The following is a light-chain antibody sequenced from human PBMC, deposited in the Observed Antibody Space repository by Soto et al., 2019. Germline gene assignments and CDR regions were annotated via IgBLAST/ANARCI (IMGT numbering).Light chain of an antibody. J-gene: IGKJ1*01. V-gene: IGKV3-20*01. CDR2: GAS. Sequence: EIVLTQSPRTLSLSPGERATLSCRASQSVSSNYLAWYQQKPGQAPRLLIYGASSRATGIPDRFSGRGSGTDFTLTISRLEPEYFAVYYCQQYGSSPWAFGPGTKVDIK. CDR1: QSVSSNY. CDR3: QQYGSSPWA.